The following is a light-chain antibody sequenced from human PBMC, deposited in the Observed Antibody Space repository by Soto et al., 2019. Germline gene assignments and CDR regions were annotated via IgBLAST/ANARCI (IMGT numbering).Light chain of an antibody. CDR1: QRISSY. Sequence: DIQMTQSPSSLSASVGDRVTITFRASQRISSYLNWYQQKPGKAPKLLIYAASSLQSGVPSRFSGSGPRTVSTLTMSMQQPEDFPTYCCQQSYSNPTFGQGTKVEIK. J-gene: IGKJ1*01. CDR2: AAS. V-gene: IGKV1-39*01. CDR3: QQSYSNPT.